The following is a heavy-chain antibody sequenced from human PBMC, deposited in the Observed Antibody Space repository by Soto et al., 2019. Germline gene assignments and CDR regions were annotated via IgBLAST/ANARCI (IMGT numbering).Heavy chain of an antibody. CDR2: INAGNGNT. J-gene: IGHJ4*02. D-gene: IGHD3-10*01. CDR3: ARGDGSAPPGSDY. V-gene: IGHV1-3*01. CDR1: GYTFTSYA. Sequence: ASVKVSCKASGYTFTSYAMHWVRQAPGQRLEWMGWINAGNGNTKYSQKFQGRVTITRDTSASTAYVELSSLRSEDTAVYYCARGDGSAPPGSDYWGQGTLVTVSS.